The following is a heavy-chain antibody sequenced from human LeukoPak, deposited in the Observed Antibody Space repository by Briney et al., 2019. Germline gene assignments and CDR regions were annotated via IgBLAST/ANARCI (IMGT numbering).Heavy chain of an antibody. Sequence: GGSLRLSCAAAGFTFSNCGMSWVRQAPGKGLEWVSGLSDSGGSTFYADSVKGRFTISGDNSKNTLFLQMNRLRAEDTAVYYCAKGGAVSSKSITLIRGTRRYYYYMDVWGKGTTVTISS. D-gene: IGHD3-10*01. CDR2: LSDSGGST. J-gene: IGHJ6*03. CDR3: AKGGAVSSKSITLIRGTRRYYYYMDV. V-gene: IGHV3-23*01. CDR1: GFTFSNCG.